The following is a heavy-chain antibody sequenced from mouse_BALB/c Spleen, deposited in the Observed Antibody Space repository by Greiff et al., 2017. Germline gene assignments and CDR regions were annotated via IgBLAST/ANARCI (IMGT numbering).Heavy chain of an antibody. Sequence: QVQLQQPGADLVKPGASVKLSCKASGYTFTSYWMHWVKQRPGQGLEWIGEINPSNGRTNYNEKFKSKATLTVDKSSSTAYMQLSSLTSEDSAVYYCARWGGGFAYWGQGTLVTVSA. CDR1: GYTFTSYW. CDR3: ARWGGGFAY. V-gene: IGHV1S81*02. CDR2: INPSNGRT. J-gene: IGHJ3*01.